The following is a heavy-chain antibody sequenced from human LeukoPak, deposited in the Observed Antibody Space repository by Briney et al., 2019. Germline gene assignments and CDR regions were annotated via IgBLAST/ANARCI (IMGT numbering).Heavy chain of an antibody. CDR3: XXXXXXNLIFDY. Sequence: PGGSLRLSCAASGFTFSSYAMSWVRQAPGKGLEWVSAISGSGGSTYYADSVKGRFTISRDNSKNTLYLQMNSLRAEDTAVYYXXXXXXXNLIFDYWGQGTLVTVSS. CDR2: ISGSGGST. V-gene: IGHV3-23*01. CDR1: GFTFSSYA. D-gene: IGHD4-23*01. J-gene: IGHJ4*02.